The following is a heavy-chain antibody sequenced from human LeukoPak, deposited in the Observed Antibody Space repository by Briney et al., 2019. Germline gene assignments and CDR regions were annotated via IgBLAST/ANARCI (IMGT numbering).Heavy chain of an antibody. Sequence: PGGSLRLSCAASGFTFSSYSMNWVRQAPGKGLEWVSSISSSSSYIYYADSVKGRFTISRDNAKNSLYLQMNSLRAEDTAVYYCARDVDVMAAAGGYMDVWGKGTTVTVSS. J-gene: IGHJ6*03. D-gene: IGHD6-13*01. CDR3: ARDVDVMAAAGGYMDV. CDR2: ISSSSSYI. V-gene: IGHV3-21*01. CDR1: GFTFSSYS.